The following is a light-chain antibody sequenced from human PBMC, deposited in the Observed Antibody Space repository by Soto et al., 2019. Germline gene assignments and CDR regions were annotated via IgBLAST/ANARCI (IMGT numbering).Light chain of an antibody. CDR3: LQSYNTPWT. CDR1: QSISNY. J-gene: IGKJ1*01. CDR2: GAS. V-gene: IGKV1-39*01. Sequence: DIQMTQSTSSLSASAGDRVTITCRASQSISNYLNWYQSEPGKAPKLLIHGASSLQSGVPSRFSGSGSGTGFTLTITNLQPEDSATYYCLQSYNTPWTFGQGTRVEIK.